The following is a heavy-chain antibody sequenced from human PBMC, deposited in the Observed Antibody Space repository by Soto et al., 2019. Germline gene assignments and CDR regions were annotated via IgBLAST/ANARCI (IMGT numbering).Heavy chain of an antibody. D-gene: IGHD4-4*01. J-gene: IGHJ4*02. V-gene: IGHV3-30*18. CDR2: ISYDGSRK. CDR3: AKDLSWQALVEMATVLEY. Sequence: QVQLVESGGGVVQPGRSLRLSCAASGFTFSSFGMHWVRQAPGKGLEWVAVISYDGSRKNYVNSVKGRFTISGDNAKNTLYLQMNSLRADDTAVYYCAKDLSWQALVEMATVLEYWGQGTLVTVSS. CDR1: GFTFSSFG.